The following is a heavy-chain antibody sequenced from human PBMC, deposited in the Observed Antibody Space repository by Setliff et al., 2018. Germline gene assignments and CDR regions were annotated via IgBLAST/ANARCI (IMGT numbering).Heavy chain of an antibody. CDR2: TSYDGINK. V-gene: IGHV3-30*01. Sequence: GGSLRLSCAASGFIFSNYAMHWVRQAPGKGLEWVAVTSYDGINKYYADSVKGRFTISRDNAKNYLHLQMNSLTTEDTAFYYCVRREYGSSNLHFHHWGQGTLVTVSS. CDR3: VRREYGSSNLHFHH. J-gene: IGHJ4*02. D-gene: IGHD6-6*01. CDR1: GFIFSNYA.